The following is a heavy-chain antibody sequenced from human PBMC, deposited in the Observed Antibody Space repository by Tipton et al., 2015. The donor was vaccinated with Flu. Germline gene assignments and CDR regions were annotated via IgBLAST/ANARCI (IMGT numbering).Heavy chain of an antibody. Sequence: GLVKPSQTLSLTCAISGDSVSSNSAAWNWIRQSPSRGLEWLGRTYYRSKWYNDYAVSVKSRITINPDTSKNQFSLKMSSVTAADTAVYFCARRDYSNYVSQPKNWFDLWGQGILVTVSA. J-gene: IGHJ5*02. V-gene: IGHV6-1*01. CDR3: ARRDYSNYVSQPKNWFDL. CDR1: GDSVSSNSAA. D-gene: IGHD4-11*01. CDR2: TYYRSKWYN.